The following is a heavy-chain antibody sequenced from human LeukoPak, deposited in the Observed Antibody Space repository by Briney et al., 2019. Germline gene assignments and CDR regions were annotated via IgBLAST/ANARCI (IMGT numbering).Heavy chain of an antibody. CDR2: IYYSGSKT. CDR3: SKDVVPDSGWDLDY. CDR1: GFSFSTYS. V-gene: IGHV3-23*03. Sequence: GGSLRLSCTASGFSFSTYSMTWVRQAPGKGLEWVSGIYYSGSKTFYADSVKGRFTISRDNSKNTLYLQMNSLTAEDTAIYYWSKDVVPDSGWDLDYWGQGTLVTVSS. D-gene: IGHD6-19*01. J-gene: IGHJ4*02.